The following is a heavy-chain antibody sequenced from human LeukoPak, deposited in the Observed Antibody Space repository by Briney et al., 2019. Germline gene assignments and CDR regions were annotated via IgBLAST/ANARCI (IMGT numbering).Heavy chain of an antibody. J-gene: IGHJ4*02. V-gene: IGHV3-30*04. Sequence: GRSLRLSCAASGFTFSDYTMQWVRQAPGKGLEWVALLPPDGSYQYYADSLKGRFTISRDNFKNALYLQMNSLRLEDTAVYYCARGLHDRSWYGAHWGQGTLLSVSS. CDR1: GFTFSDYT. D-gene: IGHD6-13*01. CDR2: LPPDGSYQ. CDR3: ARGLHDRSWYGAH.